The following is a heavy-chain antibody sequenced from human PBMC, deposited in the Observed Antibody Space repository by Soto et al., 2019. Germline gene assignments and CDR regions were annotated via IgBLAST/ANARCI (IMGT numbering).Heavy chain of an antibody. Sequence: SETLSLTCNVSGGSISSGGYYWSWIRQHPGKGLEWIGYIYYSGSTYYNPSLKSRVTISVDTSKNQFSLKLSSVTAADTAVYYCARGVDILTGLDYWGQGTLVTVSS. CDR3: ARGVDILTGLDY. V-gene: IGHV4-31*03. J-gene: IGHJ4*02. CDR2: IYYSGST. D-gene: IGHD3-9*01. CDR1: GGSISSGGYY.